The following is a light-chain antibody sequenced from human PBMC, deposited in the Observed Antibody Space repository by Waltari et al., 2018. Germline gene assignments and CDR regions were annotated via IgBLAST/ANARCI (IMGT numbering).Light chain of an antibody. V-gene: IGKV1-39*01. CDR3: QQSYRSPWT. CDR1: QTIDRD. J-gene: IGKJ1*01. CDR2: AAS. Sequence: DIQMTQSPSSLSASVGDRVTITCRASQTIDRDLNWYHQKPGKAPKLLIYAASTLQSGVPSRFSGSGSWTDFTLTIIGLQPEDFATYFCQQSYRSPWTFGQGTRVDIK.